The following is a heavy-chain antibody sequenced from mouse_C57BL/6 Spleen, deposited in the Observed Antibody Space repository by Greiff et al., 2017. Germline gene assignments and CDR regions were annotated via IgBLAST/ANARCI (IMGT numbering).Heavy chain of an antibody. D-gene: IGHD2-1*01. Sequence: QVQLQQPGTELVKPGASVKLSCKASGYTFTSYWMHWVKQRPGQGLEWIGNINPSNGGTNYNEKFKSKATLTVDKSSSTAYMQLSSLTTEDSAVYYCARCPYGNSYYFDYWGQGTTLTVSS. CDR1: GYTFTSYW. CDR3: ARCPYGNSYYFDY. J-gene: IGHJ2*01. V-gene: IGHV1-53*01. CDR2: INPSNGGT.